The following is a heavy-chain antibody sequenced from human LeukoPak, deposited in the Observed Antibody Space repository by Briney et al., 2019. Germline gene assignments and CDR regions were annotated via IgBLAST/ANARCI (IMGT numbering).Heavy chain of an antibody. D-gene: IGHD1-7*01. Sequence: ASVKVSCKASGYTFTGYYMHWVRQAPGQGLEWMGWINPNSGGTNYAQKFQGRVTVTRDTSISTAYMELSRLRSDDTAVYYCARGGTTRPDYYYYYMDVWGKGTTVTVSS. CDR2: INPNSGGT. J-gene: IGHJ6*03. V-gene: IGHV1-2*02. CDR3: ARGGTTRPDYYYYYMDV. CDR1: GYTFTGYY.